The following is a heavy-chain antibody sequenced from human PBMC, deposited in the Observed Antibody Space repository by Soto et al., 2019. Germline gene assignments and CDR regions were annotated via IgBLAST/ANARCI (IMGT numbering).Heavy chain of an antibody. CDR1: GYTFTSYD. CDR2: MNPNSGNT. D-gene: IGHD5-18*01. V-gene: IGHV1-8*01. CDR3: ARDIVDTAMAPYGMDV. Sequence: ASVKVSCKASGYTFTSYDINWVRQATGQGLEWMGWMNPNSGNTGYAQKFQGRVTMTRNTSISTAYMELSSLRSEDTAVYYCARDIVDTAMAPYGMDVWGQGTTVTVSS. J-gene: IGHJ6*02.